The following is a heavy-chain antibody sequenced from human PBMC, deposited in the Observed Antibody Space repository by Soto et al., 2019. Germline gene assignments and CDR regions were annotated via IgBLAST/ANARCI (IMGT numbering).Heavy chain of an antibody. J-gene: IGHJ4*02. D-gene: IGHD3-10*01. V-gene: IGHV3-33*01. Sequence: QVQLVESGGGVVQPGRSLRLSCAASGFTFSSYGMHWVRQAPGKGLEWVAVIWYDGSNKYYADSVKGRFTISRDNSKNTLYLQMNSLSAEDTAVYYCAIDPYGSGSYYRPAFDYWGQGTLVTVSS. CDR3: AIDPYGSGSYYRPAFDY. CDR1: GFTFSSYG. CDR2: IWYDGSNK.